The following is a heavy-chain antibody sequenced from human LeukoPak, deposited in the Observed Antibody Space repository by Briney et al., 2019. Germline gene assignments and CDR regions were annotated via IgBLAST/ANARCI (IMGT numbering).Heavy chain of an antibody. D-gene: IGHD3-10*01. CDR3: ARHLGSGSSSARLDY. CDR2: IYYSGST. V-gene: IGHV4-59*01. CDR1: GGSISSYY. Sequence: SETLSLTCTVSGGSISSYYWSWIRQPPGKGLEWIGYIYYSGSTNYNPSLKSRVTISVDTSKNQFSLKLSSVTAADTAVYYCARHLGSGSSSARLDYWGQGTLVTVSS. J-gene: IGHJ4*02.